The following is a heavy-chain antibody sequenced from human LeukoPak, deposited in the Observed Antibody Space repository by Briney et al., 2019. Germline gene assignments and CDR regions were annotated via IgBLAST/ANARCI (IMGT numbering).Heavy chain of an antibody. CDR2: ISYDGSNK. V-gene: IGHV3-30-3*01. CDR3: APGVGANY. Sequence: GGSLRLSCAASGFTFSSYAMHWVRQAPGKGLEWVAVISYDGSNKYYADSVKGRFTISRDNSKNTLYLQMNSLRSEDTAVYYCAPGVGANYWGHGTLVTVSS. CDR1: GFTFSSYA. D-gene: IGHD1-26*01. J-gene: IGHJ4*01.